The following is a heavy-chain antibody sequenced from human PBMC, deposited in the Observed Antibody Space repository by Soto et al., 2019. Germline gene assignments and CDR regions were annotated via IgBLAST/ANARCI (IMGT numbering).Heavy chain of an antibody. CDR1: GFTFNNYA. CDR3: AKLGSSSWSPHYYFDY. J-gene: IGHJ4*02. D-gene: IGHD2-2*01. V-gene: IGHV3-23*01. CDR2: ITGSGSDT. Sequence: EVQLLESGGGLVQPGGSLRLSCAASGFTFNNYAMGWVRQAPGKGLEWVSAITGSGSDTYYLDSVKGRFTISRDNSKNTPYLQMNSLRAEDTAIYYCAKLGSSSWSPHYYFDYWGQGTLVTVSS.